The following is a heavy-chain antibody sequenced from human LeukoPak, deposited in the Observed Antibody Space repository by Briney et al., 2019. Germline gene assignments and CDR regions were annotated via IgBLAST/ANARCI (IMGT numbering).Heavy chain of an antibody. D-gene: IGHD2-15*01. CDR3: ARDGGTVPFDY. CDR1: GFTFNPYA. J-gene: IGHJ4*02. Sequence: PGGSLRLSCAASGFTFNPYAMSWVRQAPGKGLEWVSVIYSGGSTYYADSVKGRFTISRDNSKNTLYLQMNSLRAEDTAVYYCARDGGTVPFDYWGQGTLVTVSS. V-gene: IGHV3-53*01. CDR2: IYSGGST.